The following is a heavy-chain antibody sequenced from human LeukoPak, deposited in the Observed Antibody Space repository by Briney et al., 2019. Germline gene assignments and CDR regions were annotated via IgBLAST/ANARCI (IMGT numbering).Heavy chain of an antibody. Sequence: GESLKISCKASGYSFSSYWIGWVRQLPGKGLEWMGIIYPGDSDTRYSPSLQGQVTISVDTSIGTAYLQWSSLKASDTAIYYCARQNDFRLDYWGQGTLVTVSS. CDR2: IYPGDSDT. CDR3: ARQNDFRLDY. D-gene: IGHD3-3*01. CDR1: GYSFSSYW. J-gene: IGHJ4*02. V-gene: IGHV5-51*01.